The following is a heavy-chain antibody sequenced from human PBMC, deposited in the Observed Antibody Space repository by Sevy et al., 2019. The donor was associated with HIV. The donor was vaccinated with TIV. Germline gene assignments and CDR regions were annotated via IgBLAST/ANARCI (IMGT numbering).Heavy chain of an antibody. CDR3: ARDCSSTTCLLGLDV. CDR2: IKRDGSEK. CDR1: GFTFSNYW. V-gene: IGHV3-7*03. D-gene: IGHD2-2*01. Sequence: GGSLRLSCAASGFTFSNYWMSWVRQAPGKGLEWVAHIKRDGSEKYYVDSVKGRFSISRDNPKNSLYLQMNSLRAEDTAVYYCARDCSSTTCLLGLDVWGQRTTVTVSS. J-gene: IGHJ6*02.